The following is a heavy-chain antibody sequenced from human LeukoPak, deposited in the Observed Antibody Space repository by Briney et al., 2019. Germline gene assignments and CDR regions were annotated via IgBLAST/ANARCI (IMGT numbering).Heavy chain of an antibody. CDR3: TTRSGDFWSGFVN. V-gene: IGHV1-24*01. J-gene: IGHJ4*02. CDR1: GNSLSELS. CDR2: FDPEEAKM. D-gene: IGHD3-3*01. Sequence: ASVTASCTVSGNSLSELSIQWVRQAPGKGLECLGGFDPEEAKMVYAQNFQGRVTMTEDTSTQTAYMELSGLTSDDTAVYYCTTRSGDFWSGFVNWGQGTLVTVSS.